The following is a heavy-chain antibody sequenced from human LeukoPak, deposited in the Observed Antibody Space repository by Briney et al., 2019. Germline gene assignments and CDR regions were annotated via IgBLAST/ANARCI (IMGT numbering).Heavy chain of an antibody. CDR1: GGSISSGSYY. D-gene: IGHD3-22*01. V-gene: IGHV4-61*02. CDR2: IYTSGST. J-gene: IGHJ4*02. Sequence: SQTLSLTCTVSGGSISSGSYYWSWIRQPAGKGLEWIGRIYTSGSTNYNPSLKSRVTISVDTSKNQFSLKLSSVTAADTAVYYCARAARNDYYDSSGYYGGILYYFDYWGQGTLVAVSS. CDR3: ARAARNDYYDSSGYYGGILYYFDY.